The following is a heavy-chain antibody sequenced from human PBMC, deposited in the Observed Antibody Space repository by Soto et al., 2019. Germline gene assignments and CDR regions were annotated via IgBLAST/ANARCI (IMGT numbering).Heavy chain of an antibody. Sequence: GESLKISCKGSGYSFTSYWISWVRQMPGKGLEWMGRIDPSDSYTNYSPSFQGHVTISADKSISTAYLQWSSLKASDTAMYYCARHSGEIRGVISENDAFDIWGQGTMVTVSS. CDR2: IDPSDSYT. CDR3: ARHSGEIRGVISENDAFDI. CDR1: GYSFTSYW. J-gene: IGHJ3*02. V-gene: IGHV5-10-1*01. D-gene: IGHD3-10*01.